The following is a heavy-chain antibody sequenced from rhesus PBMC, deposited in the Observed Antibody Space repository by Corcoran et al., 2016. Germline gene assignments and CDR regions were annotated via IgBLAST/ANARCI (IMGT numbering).Heavy chain of an antibody. CDR1: GGSLSSGYD. Sequence: QVQLQESGPGVVKPSETLSLTCAVSGGSLSSGYDWRWIRQPPGKGLEWIGYIDGSSGSTNYNPSLKNRVTISKDASKNQFSLKLSSVTAADTAVYYCARGYDFDYWGQGVLVTVSS. V-gene: IGHV4-76*01. D-gene: IGHD3-9*01. J-gene: IGHJ4*01. CDR2: IDGSSGST. CDR3: ARGYDFDY.